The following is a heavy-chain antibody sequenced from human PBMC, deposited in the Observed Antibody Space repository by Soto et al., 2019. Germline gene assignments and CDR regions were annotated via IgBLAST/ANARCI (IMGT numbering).Heavy chain of an antibody. Sequence: SETLSLTCAVYGGSFSGYYWSWIRQPPGKGLEWIGEINHSGSTNYNPSLKSRVTISVDTSKNQFSLKLSSVTAADTAVYYCARRGRGGAFDYWGQGTLVTVSS. V-gene: IGHV4-34*01. CDR3: ARRGRGGAFDY. CDR1: GGSFSGYY. CDR2: INHSGST. J-gene: IGHJ4*02. D-gene: IGHD3-10*01.